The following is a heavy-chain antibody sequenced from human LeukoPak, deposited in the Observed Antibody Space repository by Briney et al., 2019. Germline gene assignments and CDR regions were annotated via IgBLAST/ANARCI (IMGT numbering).Heavy chain of an antibody. V-gene: IGHV4-59*08. D-gene: IGHD3-10*01. Sequence: PSETLSLTCTVSGDSITSYYWGWIRQPPGKGLEWIGYFSYSGSTNYNPSLKSRVTISVDRSKNQFSLKLSSVTAADTAVYYCARSDYYGSGRGSFDVWGQGATVSVSS. J-gene: IGHJ6*02. CDR3: ARSDYYGSGRGSFDV. CDR1: GDSITSYY. CDR2: FSYSGST.